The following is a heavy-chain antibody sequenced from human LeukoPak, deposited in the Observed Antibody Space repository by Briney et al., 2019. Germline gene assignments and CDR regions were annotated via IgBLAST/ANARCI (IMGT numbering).Heavy chain of an antibody. Sequence: ASVKVSCKASGGTFSSYAISWVRQAPGQGLEWMGGIIPIFGTANYAQKFQGRVTITADKSTSTAYMELSSLRSEDTAVYYCATHPDYHDSSGYHDYWGQGTLVTVSS. J-gene: IGHJ4*02. CDR1: GGTFSSYA. CDR2: IIPIFGTA. CDR3: ATHPDYHDSSGYHDY. D-gene: IGHD3-22*01. V-gene: IGHV1-69*06.